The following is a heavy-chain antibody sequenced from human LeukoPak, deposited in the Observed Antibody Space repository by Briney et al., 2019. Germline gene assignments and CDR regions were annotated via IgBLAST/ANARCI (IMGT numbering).Heavy chain of an antibody. D-gene: IGHD2-2*01. CDR3: ARGQDIVVVPAANRVNYYYGMDV. Sequence: SVKVSCKASGGTFSSYAISWVRQAPGQGLEWMGGIIPIFGTATYAQKFQGRVTITADESTSTAYMELSSLRSEDTAVYYCARGQDIVVVPAANRVNYYYGMDVWGKGTTVTVSS. V-gene: IGHV1-69*13. CDR1: GGTFSSYA. J-gene: IGHJ6*04. CDR2: IIPIFGTA.